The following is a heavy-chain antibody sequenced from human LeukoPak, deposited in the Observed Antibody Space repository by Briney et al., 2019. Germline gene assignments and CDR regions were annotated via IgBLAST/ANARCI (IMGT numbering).Heavy chain of an antibody. CDR3: ARDHLGIQRYYFDY. CDR1: GFTFSSYE. Sequence: HPGGSLRLSCAASGFTFSSYEMNWVRQAPGKGLEWVSYISSSGSTIYYADSVKGRFTISRDNAKNSLYLQMNSLRAEDTAVYYCARDHLGIQRYYFDYWGQGTLVTVSS. J-gene: IGHJ4*02. D-gene: IGHD5-18*01. V-gene: IGHV3-48*03. CDR2: ISSSGSTI.